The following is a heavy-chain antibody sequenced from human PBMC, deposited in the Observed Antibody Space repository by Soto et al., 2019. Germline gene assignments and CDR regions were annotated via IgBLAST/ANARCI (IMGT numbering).Heavy chain of an antibody. CDR1: GYTFSDYA. J-gene: IGHJ5*02. CDR3: ARGKAAAGTGWFDP. D-gene: IGHD6-13*01. CDR2: ISAGTGNT. V-gene: IGHV1-3*01. Sequence: ASVKVSCKASGYTFSDYAISWVRQAPGQRLEWMGWISAGTGNTKYSQKFQGRVTITRDTSASTAYMELSSLRSEDTAVYYCARGKAAAGTGWFDPWGQGTLVTVSS.